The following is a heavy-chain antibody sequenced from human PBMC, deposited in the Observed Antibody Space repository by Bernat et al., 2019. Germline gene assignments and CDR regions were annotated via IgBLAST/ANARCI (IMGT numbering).Heavy chain of an antibody. CDR3: AKEVGARGPFDY. J-gene: IGHJ4*02. V-gene: IGHV3-23*04. D-gene: IGHD2-2*01. CDR2: ISASGGNT. CDR1: GFTFSSYA. Sequence: EVQLVESGGGLVQPGGSLRLSCSASGFTFSSYAMHWVRQAPGKGLEWVSAISASGGNTYYADSVKGRFTISRDNSKSTLYLQMNSLRAEDTAVYYCAKEVGARGPFDYWGQGTLVTVSS.